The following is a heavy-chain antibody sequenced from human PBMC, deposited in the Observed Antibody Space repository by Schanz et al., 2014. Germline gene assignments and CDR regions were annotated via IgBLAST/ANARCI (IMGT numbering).Heavy chain of an antibody. CDR2: ISYGTSYI. CDR3: ARVALPGYSSPRDAFDI. Sequence: EMQLLESGGGLAQPGGSLRLSCAASGFTLSNYAMSWVRQAPGKGLEWVSSISYGTSYIYYAESVKGRFTISRDNAKNSLYLQMNGLRAEDTAVYYCARVALPGYSSPRDAFDIWGQGTMVTVSS. CDR1: GFTLSNYA. D-gene: IGHD5-18*01. J-gene: IGHJ3*02. V-gene: IGHV3-21*01.